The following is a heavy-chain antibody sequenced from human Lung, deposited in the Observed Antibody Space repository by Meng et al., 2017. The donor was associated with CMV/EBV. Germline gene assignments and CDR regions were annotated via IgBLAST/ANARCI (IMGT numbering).Heavy chain of an antibody. CDR1: GYTFLVYP. D-gene: IGHD3-16*02. CDR3: ARTYYSAWRHHHYIDH. J-gene: IGHJ4*02. V-gene: IGHV7-4-1*02. CDR2: INTNTGKP. Sequence: SGYTFLVYPRNCVRQTPGQGLEWIGLINTNTGKPTYAQGFAGRYVFSMDIGVSTAYLQISTLKAEDTAVYYCARTYYSAWRHHHYIDHWGQGTLVTVSS.